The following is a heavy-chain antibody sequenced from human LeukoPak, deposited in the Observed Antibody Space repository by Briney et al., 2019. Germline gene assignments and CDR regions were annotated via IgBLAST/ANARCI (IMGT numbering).Heavy chain of an antibody. CDR3: ARLANYDFWRGPYPHDAFDI. CDR1: GGSTSSYY. V-gene: IGHV4-59*08. D-gene: IGHD3-3*01. Sequence: PSETLSLTCTVSGGSTSSYYWSWIRQPPGKGLEWIGYIYYSGSTNYNPSLKSRVTISVDTSKNQFSLKVTSVTAADTAVFYCARLANYDFWRGPYPHDAFDIWGQGTMVTVSS. J-gene: IGHJ3*02. CDR2: IYYSGST.